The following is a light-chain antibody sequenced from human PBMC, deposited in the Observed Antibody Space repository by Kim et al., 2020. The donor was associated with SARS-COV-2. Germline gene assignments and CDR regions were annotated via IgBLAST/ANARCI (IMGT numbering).Light chain of an antibody. CDR2: AAS. Sequence: DIQMTQSPSSLSASVGDGVTITCRASQSISSYLNWYQQKPGKAPKLLIYAASSLQSGVPSRFSGSGSGTDFTLTISSLQPEDFATYYCQQSYSTPYTFGQGTKLEI. J-gene: IGKJ2*01. CDR1: QSISSY. V-gene: IGKV1-39*01. CDR3: QQSYSTPYT.